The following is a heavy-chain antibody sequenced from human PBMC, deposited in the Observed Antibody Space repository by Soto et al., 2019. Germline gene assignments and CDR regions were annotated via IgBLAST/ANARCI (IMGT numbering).Heavy chain of an antibody. V-gene: IGHV5-51*01. CDR3: ARNHYDSSGYSTIDY. CDR2: IYPGDSDT. Sequence: GESLKISCKGSGYSFTSYWIGWVRQMPGEGLEWMGIIYPGDSDTRYSPSFRGQVTISADKSISTAYLQWSSLKASDTAMYYCARNHYDSSGYSTIDYWGQGTLVTVSS. D-gene: IGHD3-22*01. CDR1: GYSFTSYW. J-gene: IGHJ4*02.